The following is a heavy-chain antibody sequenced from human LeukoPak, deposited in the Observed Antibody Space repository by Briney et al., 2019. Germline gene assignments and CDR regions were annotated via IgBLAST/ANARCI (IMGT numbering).Heavy chain of an antibody. CDR1: GGTFSSYA. Sequence: SVKVSCKASGGTFSSYAISWVRQAPGQGLEWMGGIIPIFGTTNYAQKFQGRVTITADESTMTAYMELSTVGSEDTACYYCGRATIGLQYVYLATGGQGHLVLVSS. J-gene: IGHJ4*02. CDR2: IIPIFGTT. D-gene: IGHD3-9*01. V-gene: IGHV1-69*13. CDR3: GRATIGLQYVYLAT.